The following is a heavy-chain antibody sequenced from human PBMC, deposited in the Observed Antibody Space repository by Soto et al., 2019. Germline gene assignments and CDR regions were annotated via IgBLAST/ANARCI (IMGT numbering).Heavy chain of an antibody. CDR2: IKQDGSEK. Sequence: GGSLRLSCAASGVTFISYWMSWVHQATGKGLEWVANIKQDGSEKYYVDSVKGRFTISRDNAKNSLYLQMNSLRAEDTAVYYCARHPPVATIFGVVISHYYMDVWGKGTTVTVSS. J-gene: IGHJ6*03. CDR3: ARHPPVATIFGVVISHYYMDV. V-gene: IGHV3-7*01. CDR1: GVTFISYW. D-gene: IGHD3-3*01.